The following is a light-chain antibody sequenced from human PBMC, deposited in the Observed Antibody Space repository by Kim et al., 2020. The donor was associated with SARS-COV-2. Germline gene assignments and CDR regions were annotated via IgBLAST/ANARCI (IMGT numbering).Light chain of an antibody. V-gene: IGLV2-14*04. CDR2: DVS. CDR1: SSDIGSYDY. J-gene: IGLJ3*02. CDR3: SSYAAGDTVV. Sequence: GHSITISGSGTSSDIGSYDYVSWYQQYPGKAPKVLIYDVSDRPSGISNRFSGSKSGNTASLTISGLQAEDESDYYCSSYAAGDTVVFGGGTQLTVL.